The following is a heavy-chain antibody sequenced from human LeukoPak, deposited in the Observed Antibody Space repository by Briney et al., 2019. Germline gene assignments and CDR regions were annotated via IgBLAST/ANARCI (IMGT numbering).Heavy chain of an antibody. J-gene: IGHJ4*02. CDR2: ISYDGSNK. V-gene: IGHV3-30*18. CDR3: AKDGRASVDTAMDY. D-gene: IGHD5-18*01. CDR1: GFTFSSYG. Sequence: PGGSLRLSCAASGFTFSSYGMHWVRQAPGKGLEWVAVISYDGSNKYYADSVKGRFTISRDNSKNTLYLQMNSLRAEDTAVYYCAKDGRASVDTAMDYWGQGTLVTVSS.